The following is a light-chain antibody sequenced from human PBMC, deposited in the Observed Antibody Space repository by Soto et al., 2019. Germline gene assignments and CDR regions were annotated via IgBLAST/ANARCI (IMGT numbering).Light chain of an antibody. CDR3: QQRSNWPPS. V-gene: IGKV3-11*01. Sequence: EIVLTQSPGILSLSPGERATLSCRASHPVNIFLAWYQQKPGQAPRLLIHDASNRATGIPARFSGSGSGTDFTLTISSLEPEDFAVYYCQQRSNWPPSFGQGTKVEIK. CDR1: HPVNIF. CDR2: DAS. J-gene: IGKJ1*01.